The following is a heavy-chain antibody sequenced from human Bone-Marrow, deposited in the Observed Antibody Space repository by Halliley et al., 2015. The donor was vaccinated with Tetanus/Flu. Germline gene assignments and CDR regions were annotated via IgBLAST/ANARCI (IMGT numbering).Heavy chain of an antibody. D-gene: IGHD6-19*01. CDR3: AKDRGIAVAGTDFDY. J-gene: IGHJ4*02. CDR2: RGGST. V-gene: IGHV3-23*01. Sequence: RGGSTSFADSVKGRFPISRDNSKNTLYLQMNSLRAEDTAVYYCAKDRGIAVAGTDFDYWGQGTLVTVSS.